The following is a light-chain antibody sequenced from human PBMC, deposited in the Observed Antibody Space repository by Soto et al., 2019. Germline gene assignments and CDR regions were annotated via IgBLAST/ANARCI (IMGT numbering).Light chain of an antibody. J-gene: IGKJ1*01. Sequence: DIQMTQSPSTLSASVGDRVTITCRASQSISSWLAWYQQKPGKAPKLLIYDASSLESGVPSRFSGSGSGTEFTLTISSLQPDDFATYYCQQYNSYSTFGQGTKVDSK. CDR1: QSISSW. CDR2: DAS. CDR3: QQYNSYST. V-gene: IGKV1-5*01.